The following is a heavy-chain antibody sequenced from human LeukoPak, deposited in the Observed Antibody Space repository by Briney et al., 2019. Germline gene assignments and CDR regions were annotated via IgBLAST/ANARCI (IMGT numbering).Heavy chain of an antibody. Sequence: SETLSLTCAVYGGSFSGYYWSWIRQPPGEGLEWIGEINHSGSTNYNPSLKSRVTISVDTSKNQFSLKLSSVTAADTAVYYCARGGVRYFDWLLSVYYFDYWGQRTLVTVSS. CDR3: ARGGVRYFDWLLSVYYFDY. CDR1: GGSFSGYY. V-gene: IGHV4-34*01. CDR2: INHSGST. D-gene: IGHD3-9*01. J-gene: IGHJ4*02.